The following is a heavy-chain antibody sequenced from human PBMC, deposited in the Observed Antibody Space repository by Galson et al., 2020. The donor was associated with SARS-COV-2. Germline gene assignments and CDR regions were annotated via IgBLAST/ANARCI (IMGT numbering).Heavy chain of an antibody. V-gene: IGHV4-59*01. CDR3: ARGREHFDI. J-gene: IGHJ3*02. Sequence: PSETLSLTCSVSGTYISRYSWNWIRQPPGKTMEWIGSIFYSESPNYNPSLKSRVTISVETSKNQFSLKLNSVTAADTAVYYCARGREHFDIWGQGTKVTVSS. CDR1: GTYISRYS. CDR2: IFYSESP.